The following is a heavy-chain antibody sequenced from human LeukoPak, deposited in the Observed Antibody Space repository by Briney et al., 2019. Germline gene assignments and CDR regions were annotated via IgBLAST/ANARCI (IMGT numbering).Heavy chain of an antibody. CDR3: ARERGQRGYYDILTALGGFFDY. D-gene: IGHD3-9*01. J-gene: IGHJ4*02. Sequence: PSETLSLTCTVSGGSISSYYWSWIRLPPGKGLEWIGYIYYSGSTNYNPSLKSRVTISVDTSKNQFSLKLSSVTAADTAVYYCARERGQRGYYDILTALGGFFDYWGQGTLVTVSS. CDR2: IYYSGST. CDR1: GGSISSYY. V-gene: IGHV4-59*01.